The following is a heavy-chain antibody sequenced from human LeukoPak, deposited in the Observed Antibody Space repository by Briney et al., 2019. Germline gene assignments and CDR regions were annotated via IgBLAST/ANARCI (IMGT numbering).Heavy chain of an antibody. CDR3: ARDTRAYCGGDCYPLNFDY. V-gene: IGHV1-18*01. CDR1: GYTFTSYG. Sequence: GASVKVSCKASGYTFTSYGISWVRQAPGQGLEWMGWISAYNGNTNYAQKLQGRVTMTTDTSTSTAYMELRSLRSDDTAVYYCARDTRAYCGGDCYPLNFDYWGQGTLATVSS. CDR2: ISAYNGNT. D-gene: IGHD2-21*02. J-gene: IGHJ4*02.